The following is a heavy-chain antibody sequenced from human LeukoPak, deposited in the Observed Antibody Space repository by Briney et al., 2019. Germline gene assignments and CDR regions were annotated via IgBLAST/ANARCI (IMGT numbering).Heavy chain of an antibody. Sequence: PSQTLSLTCAISGDSVSSNNAAWNWIRQSPSRGLERLGWIYYRSSVYHDYAVSVKSRITINPDTSKNQFSLQLNSVTPEDTAVYYCARGHREADIWGQGTRVNVSS. CDR3: ARGHREADI. J-gene: IGHJ3*02. CDR1: GDSVSSNNAA. V-gene: IGHV6-1*01. CDR2: IYYRSSVYH.